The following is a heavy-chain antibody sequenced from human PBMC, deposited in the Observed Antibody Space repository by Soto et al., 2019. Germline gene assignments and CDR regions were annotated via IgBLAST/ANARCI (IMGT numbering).Heavy chain of an antibody. J-gene: IGHJ3*02. Sequence: QLQLQESGPGLVKPSETLSLTCTVSGGSISSSSYYWGWIRQPPGKGLEWIGSIYYSVSTYYNPSLKSRVTISVDTSKNQFSLKLSSVTAADTAVYYCARRPTYYDFWSGEDAFDIWGQGTMVTVSS. CDR2: IYYSVST. D-gene: IGHD3-3*01. CDR1: GGSISSSSYY. V-gene: IGHV4-39*01. CDR3: ARRPTYYDFWSGEDAFDI.